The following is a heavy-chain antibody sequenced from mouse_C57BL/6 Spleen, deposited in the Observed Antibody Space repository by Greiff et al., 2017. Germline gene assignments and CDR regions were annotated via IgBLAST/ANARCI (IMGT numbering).Heavy chain of an antibody. CDR2: IDPENGDT. V-gene: IGHV14-4*01. CDR1: GFNIKDDY. Sequence: EVKLMESGAELVRPGASVKLSCTASGFNIKDDYMHWVKQRPEQGLEWIGWIDPENGDTEYASKFQGKATITADTSSNTAYLQLSSLTSEDTAVYYCTTEEDYDGRAYGGQGTLVTVSA. CDR3: TTEEDYDGRAY. D-gene: IGHD2-4*01. J-gene: IGHJ3*01.